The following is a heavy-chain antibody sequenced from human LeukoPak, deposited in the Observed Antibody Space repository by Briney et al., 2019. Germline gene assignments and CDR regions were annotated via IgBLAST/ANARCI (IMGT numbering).Heavy chain of an antibody. CDR3: ARVFDGAGSYVDS. V-gene: IGHV1-18*01. Sequence: ASVTVSCLASGYTFTSYGISWVRQAPGQGLEWVGWISAYNGNTNYAKMLQGRVTLTTDTSTRPAHMELRSLRSDDTAVYYCARVFDGAGSYVDSWGKGTLATFSS. CDR1: GYTFTSYG. J-gene: IGHJ4*02. CDR2: ISAYNGNT. D-gene: IGHD3-10*01.